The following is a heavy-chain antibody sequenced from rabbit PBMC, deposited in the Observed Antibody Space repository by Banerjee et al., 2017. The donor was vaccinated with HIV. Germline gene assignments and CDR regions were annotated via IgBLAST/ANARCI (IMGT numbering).Heavy chain of an antibody. CDR3: ARSGSGDYRRVNL. CDR1: GFDFSSIYY. V-gene: IGHV1S45*01. CDR2: ISAGSSGTT. J-gene: IGHJ4*01. D-gene: IGHD1-1*01. Sequence: QEQLVESGGGLVKPEGSLTLTCTASGFDFSSIYYMCWVRQAPGKGLEWIGCISAGSSGTTYYASWAKGRFTISKTSSTTVTLQMTSLTAADTATYFCARSGSGDYRRVNLWGPGTLVTVS.